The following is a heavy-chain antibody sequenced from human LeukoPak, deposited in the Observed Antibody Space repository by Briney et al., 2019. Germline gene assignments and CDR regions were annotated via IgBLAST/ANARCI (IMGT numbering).Heavy chain of an antibody. CDR1: GFTFSSYA. V-gene: IGHV3-23*01. CDR3: ARKQSMGYAPLDY. Sequence: GGSLRLSCAASGFTFSSYAMSWVRQAPGKGLEWVSTISDSGRSTFYADSVKGRFTISRDSSKNTLYLQMNSLGAEDTAVYYCARKQSMGYAPLDYWGQGTLVTVSS. D-gene: IGHD3-16*01. J-gene: IGHJ4*02. CDR2: ISDSGRST.